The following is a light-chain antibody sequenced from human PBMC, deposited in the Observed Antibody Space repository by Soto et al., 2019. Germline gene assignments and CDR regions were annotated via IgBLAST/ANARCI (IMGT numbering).Light chain of an antibody. CDR3: CSYAGRDTLYV. CDR2: DVS. Sequence: SVTISCTGTSTDVGGYNYVSWYQQRPGKVPKLMLYDVSKRPSGVPDRFSGSKSGNTASLTISGLQAEDEADYYCCSYAGRDTLYVFGSGTKVTVL. V-gene: IGLV2-11*01. CDR1: STDVGGYNY. J-gene: IGLJ1*01.